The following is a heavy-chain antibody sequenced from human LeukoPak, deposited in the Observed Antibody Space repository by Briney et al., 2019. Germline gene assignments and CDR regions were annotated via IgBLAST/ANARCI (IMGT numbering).Heavy chain of an antibody. CDR3: ARVIGYYDAFDI. CDR1: GGTFSSYA. D-gene: IGHD3-9*01. CDR2: IIPILGIA. J-gene: IGHJ3*02. V-gene: IGHV1-69*04. Sequence: GASVKASYKASGGTFSSYAISWVRQAPGQGLEWMGRIIPILGIANYAQKFQGRVTITADKSTSTAYMELSSLRSEDTAVYYCARVIGYYDAFDIWGQGTMVTVSS.